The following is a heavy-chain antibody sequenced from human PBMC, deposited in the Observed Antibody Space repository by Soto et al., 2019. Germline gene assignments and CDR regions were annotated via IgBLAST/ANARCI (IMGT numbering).Heavy chain of an antibody. D-gene: IGHD3-22*01. V-gene: IGHV4-59*01. CDR3: ARGLSVHDSSGNGFDY. CDR2: IYYSGST. Sequence: QVQLQESGPGLVKPSETLSLTCTVSGGSISSYYWSWIRQPPGKGLEWIGYIYYSGSTNYNPSLKSRVTISVDTSKNQFSLKLSSVTAADMAVYYCARGLSVHDSSGNGFDYWGQGTLVTVSS. CDR1: GGSISSYY. J-gene: IGHJ4*02.